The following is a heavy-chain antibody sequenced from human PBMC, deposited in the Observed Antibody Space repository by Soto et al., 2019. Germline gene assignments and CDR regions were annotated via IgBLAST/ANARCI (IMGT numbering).Heavy chain of an antibody. CDR2: IYSDGRT. V-gene: IGHV3-53*01. J-gene: IGHJ4*02. CDR1: GFTVSSSY. CDR3: ARDSISYGPGVNDY. Sequence: EVQLVESGGGLIQPGGSLRISCAASGFTVSSSYMSWVRQAPVKGLEWVSIIYSDGRTYYADSVKGRFTISRDNSKNTLFLQMNSLRADDTAVYYCARDSISYGPGVNDYWGQGTLVTVSS. D-gene: IGHD5-18*01.